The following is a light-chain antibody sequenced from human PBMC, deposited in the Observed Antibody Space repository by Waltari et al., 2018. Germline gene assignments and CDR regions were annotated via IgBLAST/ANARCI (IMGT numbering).Light chain of an antibody. J-gene: IGLJ3*02. CDR3: SSYTSSNTWV. CDR2: DVS. V-gene: IGLV2-14*01. Sequence: QSALTQPASVSGSLGQSITISCTGSSSDIGSYNYVSWYQQHPDKAPKLIIYDVSERPSGVSNRFSASKSGDTASLTISGLQAEDEADYYCSSYTSSNTWVFGGGTKVTVL. CDR1: SSDIGSYNY.